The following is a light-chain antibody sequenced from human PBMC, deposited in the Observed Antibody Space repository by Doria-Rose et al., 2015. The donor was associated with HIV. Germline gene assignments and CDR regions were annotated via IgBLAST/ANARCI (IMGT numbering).Light chain of an antibody. CDR1: QRVKSSY. Sequence: TQSPSTLSLSPGERATLSCRASQRVKSSYLAWYQQKPVQAPRLLIYDASTRATGIPDRLSGSGSGTDFTLTISRLEPEDVAVYYCQQYGTSRGTFGQGTRLEIK. CDR3: QQYGTSRGT. V-gene: IGKV3-20*01. J-gene: IGKJ5*01. CDR2: DAS.